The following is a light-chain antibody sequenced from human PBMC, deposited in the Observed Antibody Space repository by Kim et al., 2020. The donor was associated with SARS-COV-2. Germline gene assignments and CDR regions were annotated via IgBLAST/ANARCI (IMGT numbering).Light chain of an antibody. CDR3: AGWDDNLNAEV. J-gene: IGLJ3*02. CDR2: KNN. V-gene: IGLV1-44*01. CDR1: SANLGTNS. Sequence: QSVLTQPPSVSATPGQWVTISCSGSSANLGTNSVHWYQQFPGTAPEVLIYKNNQRPSGVPDRFSGSKSGTSASLAISGLQSEDEGDYYCAGWDDNLNAEVFGGGTQLTVL.